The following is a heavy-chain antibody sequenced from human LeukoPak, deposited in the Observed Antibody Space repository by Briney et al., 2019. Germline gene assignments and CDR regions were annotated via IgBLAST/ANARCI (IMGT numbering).Heavy chain of an antibody. J-gene: IGHJ4*02. V-gene: IGHV3-33*06. Sequence: GGSLRLSCAASGFTFNTYGMHWVRQAPGKGLEWIAVVWSDGSNRFYADSVEGRFTISRDNSKNTLYLQMNSLRAEDTAVYYCAKSNTESQTTVGNWGQGTLVTVSS. CDR1: GFTFNTYG. D-gene: IGHD1-14*01. CDR3: AKSNTESQTTVGN. CDR2: VWSDGSNR.